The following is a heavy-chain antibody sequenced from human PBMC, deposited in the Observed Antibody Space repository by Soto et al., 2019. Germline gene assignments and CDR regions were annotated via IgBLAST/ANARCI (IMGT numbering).Heavy chain of an antibody. J-gene: IGHJ4*02. Sequence: GGSLRLSCAASGFTFSNYGMHWVRQAPGKGLEWVAVIWYDGSNKYYADSVKGRFTISRDNSKNTLYLQMNSLRAEDTAVYYCARVGHYDSRSYFDYWGQGTLVTVSS. CDR2: IWYDGSNK. CDR3: ARVGHYDSRSYFDY. CDR1: GFTFSNYG. V-gene: IGHV3-33*01. D-gene: IGHD3-22*01.